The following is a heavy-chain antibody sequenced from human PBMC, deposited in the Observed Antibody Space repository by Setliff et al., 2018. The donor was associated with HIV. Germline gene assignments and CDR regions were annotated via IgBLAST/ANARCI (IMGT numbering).Heavy chain of an antibody. CDR3: ARGVPGICSGGTCYLEY. CDR2: ISGSGGNT. Sequence: PGGSLRLSCAVSGFTFTNYAMSWVRQAPGKGLQWVSTISGSGGNTNYADSVKGRFTVSRDNSKNTLYLQMNSLRVEDTALYYCARGVPGICSGGTCYLEYWGQGALVTVSS. CDR1: GFTFTNYA. D-gene: IGHD2-15*01. V-gene: IGHV3-23*01. J-gene: IGHJ4*02.